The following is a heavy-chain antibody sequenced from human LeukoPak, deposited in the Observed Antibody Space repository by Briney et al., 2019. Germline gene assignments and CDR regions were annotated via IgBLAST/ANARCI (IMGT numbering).Heavy chain of an antibody. Sequence: PGGSPRLSCTASGFIASSNYMSWVRQAPGKGLEWVSLIYSGGSTYYADSVMGRSTISRDKSNNTLYLQMNSLRAEDTAVYYCATGGRSGVAFESWGQGTLVTVSS. J-gene: IGHJ4*02. CDR3: ATGGRSGVAFES. CDR2: IYSGGST. D-gene: IGHD2-15*01. V-gene: IGHV3-53*01. CDR1: GFIASSNY.